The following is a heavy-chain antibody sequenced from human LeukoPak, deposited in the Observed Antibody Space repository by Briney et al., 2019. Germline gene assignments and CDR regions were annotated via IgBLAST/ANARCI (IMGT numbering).Heavy chain of an antibody. J-gene: IGHJ6*03. V-gene: IGHV4-38-2*02. CDR2: IYHSGST. CDR3: ARNRPVDTAMVTWLYYYYYMDV. Sequence: SETLSLTCTVSSYSISSGYYWGWIRQPPGKGLEWIGSIYHSGSTYYNPSLKSRVTISVDTSKNQFSLKLSSVTAADTAVYYCARNRPVDTAMVTWLYYYYYMDVWGKGTTVTISS. D-gene: IGHD5-18*01. CDR1: SYSISSGYY.